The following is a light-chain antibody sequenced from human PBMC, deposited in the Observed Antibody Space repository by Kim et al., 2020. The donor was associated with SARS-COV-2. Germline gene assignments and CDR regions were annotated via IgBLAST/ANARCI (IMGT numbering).Light chain of an antibody. CDR3: QVWDTDTDDYV. J-gene: IGLJ1*01. CDR1: NIGGHS. V-gene: IGLV3-21*01. Sequence: APGQKARITCGGNNIGGHSVHWYQQKPGQAPVLVIYYDSDRPSGSPERFSGSKAATTATLTISRVEAGDEADYYCQVWDTDTDDYVFGTGTKVTVL. CDR2: YDS.